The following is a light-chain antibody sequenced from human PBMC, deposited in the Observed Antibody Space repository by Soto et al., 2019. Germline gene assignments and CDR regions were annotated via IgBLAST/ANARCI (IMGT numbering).Light chain of an antibody. Sequence: QSALAQPASVSGSPGQSITISCTGTSSDIGDSNFVSWYQHHPGKAPELLIYDVSDRPSRISSRFSGSKSANTASLTISGLQAEDEAFYYCSSYTTTTTGRFVFGTGTQLTVL. CDR3: SSYTTTTTGRFV. J-gene: IGLJ6*01. V-gene: IGLV2-14*01. CDR2: DVS. CDR1: SSDIGDSNF.